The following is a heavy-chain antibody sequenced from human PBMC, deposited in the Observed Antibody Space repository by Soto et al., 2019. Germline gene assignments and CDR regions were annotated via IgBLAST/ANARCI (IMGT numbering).Heavy chain of an antibody. J-gene: IGHJ4*02. CDR2: IFHSGTN. V-gene: IGHV4-30-4*01. Sequence: PSETLSLTCAVSGASINSADYYWSWIRQPPGEGLEWIGYIFHSGTNYYNPSLNSRVTISVDTSKNHFSLNLSSVTAADTAVYYCARGYCSGGNCYSAFGFWGQGTLVTISS. CDR3: ARGYCSGGNCYSAFGF. CDR1: GASINSADYY. D-gene: IGHD2-15*01.